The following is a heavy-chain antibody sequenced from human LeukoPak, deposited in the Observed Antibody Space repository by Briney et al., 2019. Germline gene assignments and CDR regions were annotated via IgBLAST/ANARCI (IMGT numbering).Heavy chain of an antibody. CDR1: GGSISSYY. Sequence: SETLSLTCTVYGGSISSYYWSWIRQPPGKGLEWIGYIYYSGSTNYNPSLKSRVTISVDTSKNQFSLKLSSVTAADTAVYYCARVSPGGPYSSGWYVWPCYYYYYMDVWGKGTTVTVSS. V-gene: IGHV4-59*12. CDR3: ARVSPGGPYSSGWYVWPCYYYYYMDV. CDR2: IYYSGST. J-gene: IGHJ6*03. D-gene: IGHD6-19*01.